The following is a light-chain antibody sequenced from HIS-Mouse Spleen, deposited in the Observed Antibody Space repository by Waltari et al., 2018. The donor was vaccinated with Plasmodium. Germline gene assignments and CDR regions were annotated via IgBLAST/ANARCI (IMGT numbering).Light chain of an antibody. J-gene: IGLJ3*02. Sequence: SYELTQPSSVSVSPGQTARITCSGDVLAKKYARWFQQKPGQAPVLVIYKDSERPSGIPVRFSGASSGTTVTLTISGAQVEDEADYYCYPAADNNLVFGGGTKLTVL. V-gene: IGLV3-27*01. CDR3: YPAADNNLV. CDR2: KDS. CDR1: VLAKKY.